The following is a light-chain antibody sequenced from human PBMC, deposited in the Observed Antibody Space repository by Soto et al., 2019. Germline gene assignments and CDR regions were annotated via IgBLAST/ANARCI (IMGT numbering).Light chain of an antibody. CDR2: GAS. J-gene: IGKJ4*01. V-gene: IGKV3-15*01. Sequence: EIVMTQSPATLSASPGERATLSCRASQSVSSNLAGYQQKPGQAPRLLIYGASTRAPGIPARFSGSGSGTEFTLTISSLQSEDFAVYYCQQYNNWPPLTFGGGTKVEIK. CDR3: QQYNNWPPLT. CDR1: QSVSSN.